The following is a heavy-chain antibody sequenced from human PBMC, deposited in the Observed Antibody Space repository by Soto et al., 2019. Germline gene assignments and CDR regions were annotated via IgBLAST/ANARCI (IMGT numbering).Heavy chain of an antibody. CDR1: GFTFSSYA. CDR3: AREEVGPELATIIYYYYYGMDV. D-gene: IGHD5-12*01. CDR2: ISYDGSNK. J-gene: IGHJ6*02. V-gene: IGHV3-30-3*01. Sequence: GGSLRLSCAASGFTFSSYAMHWVRQAPGKGLEWVAVISYDGSNKYYADSVKGRFTISRDNSKNTLYLQMNSLRAEDTAVYYCAREEVGPELATIIYYYYYGMDVWGQGTTVTVSS.